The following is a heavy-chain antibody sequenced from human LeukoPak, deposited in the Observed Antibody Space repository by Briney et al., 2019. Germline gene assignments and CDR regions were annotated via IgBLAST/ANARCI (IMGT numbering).Heavy chain of an antibody. V-gene: IGHV3-7*01. D-gene: IGHD3-22*01. J-gene: IGHJ4*02. CDR1: GFTFSNYW. CDR2: IKQDGSVK. CDR3: ARDSAYYDSSGYYDY. Sequence: GGSLRLSCAASGFTFSNYWMTWVRQAPGKGLEWVATIKQDGSVKYYVDSVKGRFTISGDNAKNSLYLQMNSLRAEDTAVYYCARDSAYYDSSGYYDYWGQGTLVTVSS.